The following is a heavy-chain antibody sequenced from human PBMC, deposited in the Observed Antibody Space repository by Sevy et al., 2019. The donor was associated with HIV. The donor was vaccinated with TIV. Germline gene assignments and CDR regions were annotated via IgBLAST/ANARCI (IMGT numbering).Heavy chain of an antibody. V-gene: IGHV3-30*04. CDR2: ISYDGSNK. CDR1: GFTFSSYA. CDR3: ARVVATVTSDYFDY. D-gene: IGHD4-17*01. Sequence: GGSLRLSCAASGFTFSSYAMHWVRQAPGKGLEWVAVISYDGSNKYYADFVKGRFTISRDNSKNTLYLQMNSLRAEDTAVYYCARVVATVTSDYFDYWGQGTLVTVSS. J-gene: IGHJ4*02.